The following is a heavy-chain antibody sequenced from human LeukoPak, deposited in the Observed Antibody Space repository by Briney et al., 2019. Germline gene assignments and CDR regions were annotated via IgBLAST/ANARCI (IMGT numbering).Heavy chain of an antibody. CDR1: GFTFSSYA. CDR2: ISGSGGGT. V-gene: IGHV3-23*01. D-gene: IGHD6-19*01. J-gene: IGHJ4*02. Sequence: GGSLRLSCAASGFTFSSYAVSWFRQAPGKGLEWVSAISGSGGGTYYADSVKGRFTISRDNSKNTLYLQMSSLSTEDTAVYYCAKTTTGYSSGRYPGWPVDYWGQGTLVSVSS. CDR3: AKTTTGYSSGRYPGWPVDY.